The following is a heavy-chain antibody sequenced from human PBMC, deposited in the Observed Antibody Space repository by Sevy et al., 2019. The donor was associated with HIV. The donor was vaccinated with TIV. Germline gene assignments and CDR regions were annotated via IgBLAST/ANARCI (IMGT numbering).Heavy chain of an antibody. CDR2: IRPDGTET. CDR1: GIILSNYW. CDR3: GTYSSRTGTFDY. V-gene: IGHV3-7*03. D-gene: IGHD4-4*01. Sequence: GGSLRLSCVASGIILSNYWMSWVRQAPGKGLELVANIRPDGTETNYVNSVKGRFTISRDNAKNSLYLQMNRLTAEDTATYYCGTYSSRTGTFDYWGQGTLVTVSS. J-gene: IGHJ4*02.